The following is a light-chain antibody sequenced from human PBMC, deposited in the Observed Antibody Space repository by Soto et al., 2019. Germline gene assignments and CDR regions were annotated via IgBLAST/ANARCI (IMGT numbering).Light chain of an antibody. V-gene: IGLV2-11*01. J-gene: IGLJ2*01. Sequence: QSALTQPRSVSGSPGQSVTISCTGTSSDVGAYNSVSWYQQHPGQAPKLMIYDVSKRPSGVPDRFSGSKSGNTASLTISGLQAEDEADYYCCSYAGSYTLIFGGGTKVTVL. CDR2: DVS. CDR1: SSDVGAYNS. CDR3: CSYAGSYTLI.